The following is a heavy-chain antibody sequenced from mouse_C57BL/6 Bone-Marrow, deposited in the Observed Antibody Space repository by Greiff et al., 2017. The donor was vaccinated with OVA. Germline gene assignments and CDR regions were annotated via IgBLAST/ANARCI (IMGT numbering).Heavy chain of an antibody. CDR2: IYPRSGNT. CDR3: ARLYYYALYYFDY. D-gene: IGHD1-1*01. Sequence: VPLSCKASGYTFTSYGLSWVKQRTGQGLEWIGEIYPRSGNTYYNEKFKGKATLTADKSSSTAYMELRSLTSEDSAVYFCARLYYYALYYFDYWGQGTTLTVSS. CDR1: GYTFTSYG. J-gene: IGHJ2*01. V-gene: IGHV1-81*01.